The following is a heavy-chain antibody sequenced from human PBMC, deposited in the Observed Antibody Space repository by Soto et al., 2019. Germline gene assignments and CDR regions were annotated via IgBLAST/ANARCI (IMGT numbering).Heavy chain of an antibody. CDR3: ARQPTTGDTDLWFDP. CDR2: IFYSGST. V-gene: IGHV4-39*01. D-gene: IGHD2-21*01. Sequence: QLQLLESGPGLVKASETLSLTCSVSGGSISTSRSYWAWIRQPPGKGLEWLANIFYSGSTFYNPSRASRVSVSVDTSKNEFSRKLRSVTAADTAVYYCARQPTTGDTDLWFDPWGQGTLVTVSS. J-gene: IGHJ5*02. CDR1: GGSISTSRSY.